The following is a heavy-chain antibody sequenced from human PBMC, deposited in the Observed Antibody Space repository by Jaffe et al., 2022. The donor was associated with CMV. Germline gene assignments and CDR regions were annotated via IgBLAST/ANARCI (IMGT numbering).Heavy chain of an antibody. V-gene: IGHV4-59*01. CDR1: GGSISSYY. Sequence: QVQLQESGPGLVKPSETLSLTCTVSGGSISSYYWSWIRQPPGKGLEWIGYIYYSGSTNYNPSLKSRVTISVDTSKNQFSLKLSSVTAADTAVYYCARIWGGYGNADDYWGQGTLVTVSS. D-gene: IGHD3-3*01. J-gene: IGHJ4*02. CDR2: IYYSGST. CDR3: ARIWGGYGNADDY.